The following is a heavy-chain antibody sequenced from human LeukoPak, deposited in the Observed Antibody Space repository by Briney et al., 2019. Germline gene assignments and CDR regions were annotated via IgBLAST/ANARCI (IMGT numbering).Heavy chain of an antibody. V-gene: IGHV4-30-2*01. D-gene: IGHD3-22*01. J-gene: IGHJ3*02. CDR1: GGSISSGGYY. Sequence: SETLSLTCTVSGGSISSGGYYWSWIRQPPGKGLEWIGYIYHSGSTYYNPSLKSRVTISVDRSKNQFSLKLSSVTAADTAVYYCARDLSSGSQVAFDIWGQGTMVTVSS. CDR2: IYHSGST. CDR3: ARDLSSGSQVAFDI.